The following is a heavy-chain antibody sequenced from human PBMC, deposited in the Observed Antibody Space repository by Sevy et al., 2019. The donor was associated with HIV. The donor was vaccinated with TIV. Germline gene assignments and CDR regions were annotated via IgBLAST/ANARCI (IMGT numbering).Heavy chain of an antibody. V-gene: IGHV3-30*18. Sequence: GGSLRLSCAASGFTFSKYGMHWVRQAPGKGLEWVAVISYDGGNKYYADSVKGRFTISKDNFKNTLYLQMNSLRAEDTAIYYCAKPGKISGSYLDAFDIWGQGTMVTVSS. J-gene: IGHJ3*02. CDR1: GFTFSKYG. CDR2: ISYDGGNK. CDR3: AKPGKISGSYLDAFDI. D-gene: IGHD1-26*01.